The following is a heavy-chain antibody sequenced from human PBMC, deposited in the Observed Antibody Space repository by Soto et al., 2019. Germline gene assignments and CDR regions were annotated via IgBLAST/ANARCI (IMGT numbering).Heavy chain of an antibody. CDR3: ARVAVEMATIHVFDH. J-gene: IGHJ4*02. CDR1: GFTFSSYA. D-gene: IGHD5-12*01. CDR2: ISYDGSNK. V-gene: IGHV3-30-3*01. Sequence: QVQLVESGGGVVQPGRSLRLSCAASGFTFSSYAMHWVRQAPGKGLEWVAVISYDGSNKYYADSVKGRFTISRDNSKNTLYLQMNSLRAEDTAVYYCARVAVEMATIHVFDHWGQGTLVTVSS.